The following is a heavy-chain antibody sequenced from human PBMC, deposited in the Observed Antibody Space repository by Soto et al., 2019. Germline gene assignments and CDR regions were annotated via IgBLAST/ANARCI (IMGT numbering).Heavy chain of an antibody. Sequence: SETLSLTCTVSGGSISSYYWSWIRQPPGKGLEWIGYIYYSGSTNYNPSLKSRVTISVDTSKNQFSLKLSSVTAADTAVYYCARGGFGVVITRTGYYCYGMDVWGQGTTVTVSS. CDR2: IYYSGST. J-gene: IGHJ6*02. D-gene: IGHD3-3*01. V-gene: IGHV4-59*01. CDR1: GGSISSYY. CDR3: ARGGFGVVITRTGYYCYGMDV.